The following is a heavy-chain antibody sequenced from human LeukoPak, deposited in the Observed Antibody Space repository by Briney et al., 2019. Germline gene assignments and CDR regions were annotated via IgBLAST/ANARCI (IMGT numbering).Heavy chain of an antibody. CDR1: GFTFSSYS. CDR3: AIVDTAMVGFYY. Sequence: GGSLRLSCAASGFTFSSYSMNWVRQAPGKGLEWVSSISSSSSYIYYADSVKGRFTISRDNAKNSLYLQMNSLRAEDTAVYYCAIVDTAMVGFYYWGQGTLVTVSS. CDR2: ISSSSSYI. J-gene: IGHJ4*02. D-gene: IGHD5-18*01. V-gene: IGHV3-21*01.